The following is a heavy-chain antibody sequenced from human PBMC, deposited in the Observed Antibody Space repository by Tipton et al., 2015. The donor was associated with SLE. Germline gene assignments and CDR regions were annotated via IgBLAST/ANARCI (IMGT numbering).Heavy chain of an antibody. CDR3: ASRADGEDY. V-gene: IGHV1-69*09. J-gene: IGHJ4*02. CDR2: IIPILGIA. CDR1: GYTFTSYG. Sequence: QVQLVQSGAEVKKPGASVKVSCKASGYTFTSYGISWVRQAPGQGLEWMGRIIPILGIANYAQKFQGRVTITADKSTSTAYMELSSLRSEDTAVYYCASRADGEDYWGQGTLVTVSS. D-gene: IGHD4-17*01.